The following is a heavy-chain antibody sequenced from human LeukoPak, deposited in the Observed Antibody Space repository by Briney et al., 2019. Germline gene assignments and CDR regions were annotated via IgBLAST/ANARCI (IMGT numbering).Heavy chain of an antibody. D-gene: IGHD5-18*01. CDR1: GFTFSSYG. CDR3: AVLSGIQLWLRGSSDY. V-gene: IGHV3-30*02. CDR2: IRYDGSNK. Sequence: QTGGSLRLSCAASGFTFSSYGMHWVRQAPGKGLEWVAFIRYDGSNKYYADSVKGRFTISRDNSKNTLYLQMNSLRAEDTAVYYCAVLSGIQLWLRGSSDYWGQGTLVTVSS. J-gene: IGHJ4*02.